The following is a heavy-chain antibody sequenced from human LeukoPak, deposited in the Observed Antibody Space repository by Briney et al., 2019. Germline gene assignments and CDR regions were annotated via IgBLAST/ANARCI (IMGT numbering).Heavy chain of an antibody. CDR1: GFTFSTYW. V-gene: IGHV3-7*01. J-gene: IGHJ4*02. Sequence: GGSLRLSCAASGFTFSTYWMSWVRQAPGKGLEWVANIRQDGSKIYYVDSVKGRFTISRDNAKNSLYLQMNSPRAEDTAVYYCAREPFWSGYYSNLHFDYWGQGTLVTVSS. D-gene: IGHD3-3*01. CDR3: AREPFWSGYYSNLHFDY. CDR2: IRQDGSKI.